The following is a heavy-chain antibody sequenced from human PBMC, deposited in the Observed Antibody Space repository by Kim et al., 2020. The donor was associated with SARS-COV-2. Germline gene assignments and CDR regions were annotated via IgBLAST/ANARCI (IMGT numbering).Heavy chain of an antibody. Sequence: GGSLRLSCAASGFTFSSYAMHWVRQAPGKGLEWVAVISYDGSNKYYVDSVKGRFTISRDNSKNTLYLQMNSLRAEDTAVYWVVVAARDAFDMWGEETMGTVSS. CDR3: VVAARDAFDM. D-gene: IGHD2-15*01. J-gene: IGHJ3*02. CDR2: ISYDGSNK. CDR1: GFTFSSYA. V-gene: IGHV3-30*04.